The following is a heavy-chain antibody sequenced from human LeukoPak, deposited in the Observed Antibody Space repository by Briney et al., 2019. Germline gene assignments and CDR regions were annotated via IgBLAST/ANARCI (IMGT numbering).Heavy chain of an antibody. D-gene: IGHD2-21*02. J-gene: IGHJ4*02. Sequence: SETLSLTCTVSGGSISSSSYYWGWIRQPPGKGLEWIGSIYYSGSTYYNPSLKSRVTISVDTSKNQFSLKLSSVTAADTAVYYCARHGLIVVVTANYFDYWGQGTLVTVSS. V-gene: IGHV4-39*01. CDR1: GGSISSSSYY. CDR3: ARHGLIVVVTANYFDY. CDR2: IYYSGST.